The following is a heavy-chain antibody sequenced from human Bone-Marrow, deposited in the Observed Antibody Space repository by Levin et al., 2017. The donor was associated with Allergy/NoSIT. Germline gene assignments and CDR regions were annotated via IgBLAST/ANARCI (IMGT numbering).Heavy chain of an antibody. CDR1: GYTFIGYY. J-gene: IGHJ4*02. V-gene: IGHV1-2*06. CDR2: INPNTGGT. CDR3: AKERGGGTWYYDY. Sequence: ASVKVSCKASGYTFIGYYMHWVRQAPGQGLEWMGRINPNTGGTSYVQKFQGRVTMTRDTSINTAYMELSRLRSDDTAFYYCAKERGGGTWYYDYWGQGTLVTVSS. D-gene: IGHD2-15*01.